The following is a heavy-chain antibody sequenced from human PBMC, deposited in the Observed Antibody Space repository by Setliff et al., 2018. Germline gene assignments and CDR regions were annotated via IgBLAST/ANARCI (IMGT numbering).Heavy chain of an antibody. D-gene: IGHD3-22*01. CDR2: VDRSGNT. CDR3: ARRNSTSYYGYSFDF. CDR1: GDSISRSTYY. J-gene: IGHJ4*02. V-gene: IGHV4-39*01. Sequence: KTSETLSLTCTLSGDSISRSTYYWGWIRQSPGKGLDWIGTVDRSGNTFYNPSLRSRVTISVDTSRNQFSLRLTSVTAADTAVYYCARRNSTSYYGYSFDFWGRGTLVTVSS.